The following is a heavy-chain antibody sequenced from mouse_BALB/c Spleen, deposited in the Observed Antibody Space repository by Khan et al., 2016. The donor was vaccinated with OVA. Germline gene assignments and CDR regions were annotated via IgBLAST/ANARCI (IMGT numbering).Heavy chain of an antibody. D-gene: IGHD1-1*01. CDR3: ARGGINTGYFEY. CDR1: GYTFTSYW. J-gene: IGHJ2*01. CDR2: IYPGDGNT. V-gene: IGHV1-87*01. Sequence: QVQLQQSGTELARPGASVKLSCKASGYTFTSYWMQWVKQRPGQGLEWIGAIYPGDGNTRYTQKFKGKATLTADKSSSTVYMQLSSLAYEDSAVYYCARGGINTGYFEYWGQGTTLTVSS.